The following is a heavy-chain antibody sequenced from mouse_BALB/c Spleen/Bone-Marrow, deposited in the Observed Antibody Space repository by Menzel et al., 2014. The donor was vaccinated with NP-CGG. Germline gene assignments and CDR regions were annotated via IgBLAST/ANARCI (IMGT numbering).Heavy chain of an antibody. Sequence: QVQLQQSGAELVRPGSSVKISCKASGYAFXGYWMNWVKQRPGQGLEWIGQIYPGDGDTDYNGKFKGKATLTADKSSSTAYMQLSSLTSEDSAVYFCARGGISVDYWGQGTTLTVSS. J-gene: IGHJ2*01. V-gene: IGHV1-80*01. CDR3: ARGGISVDY. CDR2: IYPGDGDT. CDR1: GYAFXGYW.